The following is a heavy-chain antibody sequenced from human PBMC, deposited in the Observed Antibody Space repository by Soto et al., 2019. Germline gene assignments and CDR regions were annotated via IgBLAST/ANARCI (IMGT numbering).Heavy chain of an antibody. Sequence: QVQLVQSGAEVKKPGASVKVSCKASGYTFTSYAMHWVRQAPGQRLEWMGWINAGNGNTKYSQKFQGRVTITMDTSASTAYMELSSLSSEDTAVYYCVRSVAVPAAPDYWGQGTLVTVSS. CDR1: GYTFTSYA. CDR3: VRSVAVPAAPDY. J-gene: IGHJ4*02. V-gene: IGHV1-3*01. CDR2: INAGNGNT. D-gene: IGHD2-2*01.